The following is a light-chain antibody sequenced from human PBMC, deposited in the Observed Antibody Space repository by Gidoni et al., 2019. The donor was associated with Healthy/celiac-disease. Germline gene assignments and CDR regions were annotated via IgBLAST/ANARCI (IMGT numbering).Light chain of an antibody. CDR2: DVS. CDR3: CSYAGSYTLKV. V-gene: IGLV2-11*01. Sequence: QSALTQPRSVSGSPGQSVTIPCTGTSSDVAGYNYVSWYQPPPGKAPKLLMYDVSKRPSGVPDRFSGSKSGNTASLTISGLQAEDEADYYCCSYAGSYTLKVFGGGTKLTVL. J-gene: IGLJ2*01. CDR1: SSDVAGYNY.